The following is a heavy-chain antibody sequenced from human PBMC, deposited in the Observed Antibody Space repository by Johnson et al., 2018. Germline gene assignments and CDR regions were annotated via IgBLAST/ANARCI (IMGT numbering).Heavy chain of an antibody. V-gene: IGHV5-51*01. J-gene: IGHJ4*02. D-gene: IGHD7-27*01. CDR3: ARSGDLDSHSFDI. Sequence: EVQLVESGAEVKKPGESLMISCKTSGYSFSTHWIAWVRQLPGKGLEWMGIIFPDDSDTRYIPSFQGQVTISADKSINTAFLHWSSLKASDSAIYYCARSGDLDSHSFDIWGQGTLVRVSS. CDR2: IFPDDSDT. CDR1: GYSFSTHW.